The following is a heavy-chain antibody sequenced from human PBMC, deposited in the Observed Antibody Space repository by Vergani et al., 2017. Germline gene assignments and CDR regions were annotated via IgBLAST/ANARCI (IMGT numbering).Heavy chain of an antibody. CDR2: INSDGSST. J-gene: IGHJ6*02. CDR1: GFTFSSYW. D-gene: IGHD6-19*01. Sequence: EVQLVESGGGLVQPGGSLSLSCAASGFTFSSYWMHWVRQAPGKGLVWVSRINSDGSSTSYADSVKSRFTISRDNAKNTLYLQMNSLRAEDTAVYYCASGSSGWYWHYYGMDVWGQGTTVTVSS. V-gene: IGHV3-74*01. CDR3: ASGSSGWYWHYYGMDV.